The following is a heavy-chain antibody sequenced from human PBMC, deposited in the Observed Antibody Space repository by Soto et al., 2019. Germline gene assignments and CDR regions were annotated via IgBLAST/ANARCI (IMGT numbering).Heavy chain of an antibody. V-gene: IGHV4-31*03. Sequence: PSETLSLTCIVSGGSVSSGPYYWSWIRQYPEKGLEWIGNIYYSGSTNYHPSLKSRLAISLDTSKNQFSLRLNSVTAADTAVYFCARFRAGDFDSWGQGTLVTVSS. CDR3: ARFRAGDFDS. D-gene: IGHD3-10*01. J-gene: IGHJ4*02. CDR2: IYYSGST. CDR1: GGSVSSGPYY.